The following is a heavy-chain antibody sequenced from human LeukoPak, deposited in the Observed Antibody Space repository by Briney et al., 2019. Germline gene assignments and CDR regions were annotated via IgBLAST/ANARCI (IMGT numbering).Heavy chain of an antibody. CDR2: IYHSGST. V-gene: IGHV4-30-2*01. CDR1: GGSISSGGYS. J-gene: IGHJ4*02. CDR3: ARGGDYGDYTAAFDY. Sequence: SQTLSLNCAVSGGSISSGGYSWSWIRQPPGKGLEWIGYIYHSGSTYYNPSPKSRVTISVDRSKNQFSLKLSSVTAADTAVYYCARGGDYGDYTAAFDYWGQGTLVTVSS. D-gene: IGHD4-17*01.